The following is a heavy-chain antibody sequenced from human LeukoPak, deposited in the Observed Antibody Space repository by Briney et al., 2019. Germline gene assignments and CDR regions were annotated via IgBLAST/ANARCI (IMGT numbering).Heavy chain of an antibody. D-gene: IGHD6-19*01. CDR1: GSSFTSYW. CDR3: ARHLTYASAWYCPDY. Sequence: GESLKISCKGSGSSFTSYWIGWVRQMPGKGLEWMGIIYPGDSGTRYSPSFQGQVTISADKSISTAYLQWSSLKASDTAMYYCARHLTYASAWYCPDYWGQGTLVTVSS. J-gene: IGHJ4*02. CDR2: IYPGDSGT. V-gene: IGHV5-51*01.